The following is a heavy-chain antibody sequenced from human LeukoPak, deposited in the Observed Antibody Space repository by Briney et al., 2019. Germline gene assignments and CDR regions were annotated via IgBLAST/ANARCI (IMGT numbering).Heavy chain of an antibody. J-gene: IGHJ4*02. D-gene: IGHD6-13*01. CDR2: INHSGST. CDR3: ARGQRTSSLFFRTYWLYYFDY. CDR1: GGSFSGYY. V-gene: IGHV4-34*01. Sequence: SETLSLTCAVYGGSFSGYYWSWIRQPPGKGLEWIGEINHSGSTNYNPSLKSRVTISVDTSKNQFSLKLSSVTAADTAVYYCARGQRTSSLFFRTYWLYYFDYWGQGTLVTVSS.